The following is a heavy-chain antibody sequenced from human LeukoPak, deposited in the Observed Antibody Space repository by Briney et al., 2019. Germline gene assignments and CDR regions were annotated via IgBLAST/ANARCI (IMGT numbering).Heavy chain of an antibody. CDR2: INPNSGGT. CDR3: ARVPAAISGADFDY. J-gene: IGHJ4*02. D-gene: IGHD2-2*01. Sequence: ASVKVSCKASGYTFTSYDINWVRQATGQGLEWMGWINPNSGGTNYAQKFQGRVTMTRDTSISTAYMEPSRLRSDDTAVYYCARVPAAISGADFDYWGQGTLVTVSS. CDR1: GYTFTSYD. V-gene: IGHV1-2*02.